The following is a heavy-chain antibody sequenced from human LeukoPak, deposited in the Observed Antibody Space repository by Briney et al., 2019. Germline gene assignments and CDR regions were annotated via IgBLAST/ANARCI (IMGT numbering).Heavy chain of an antibody. J-gene: IGHJ4*02. V-gene: IGHV4-59*01. Sequence: SETLSLTCTVSGGSISSYYWSWIRQPPGKGLEWIGYIYYSGSTNYNPSLKSRVTISVDTSKNQFSLKLSSVTAADTAVYYCARVQAAAGNDYWGQGTLVTVSS. CDR2: IYYSGST. CDR3: ARVQAAAGNDY. CDR1: GGSISSYY. D-gene: IGHD6-13*01.